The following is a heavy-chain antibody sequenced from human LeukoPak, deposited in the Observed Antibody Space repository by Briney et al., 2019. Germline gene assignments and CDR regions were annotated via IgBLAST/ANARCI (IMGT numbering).Heavy chain of an antibody. V-gene: IGHV3-66*01. D-gene: IGHD5-24*01. CDR2: IYSGGST. Sequence: GGSLRLSCAASGFTVSSNYMNWVRQAPGKGLEWVSVIYSGGSTYYTDSVKGRFIISRDNSKNTLYLHMNNLRAEDTAVYYCARDSMATFRVDYWGQGTLVTVSS. CDR1: GFTVSSNY. CDR3: ARDSMATFRVDY. J-gene: IGHJ4*02.